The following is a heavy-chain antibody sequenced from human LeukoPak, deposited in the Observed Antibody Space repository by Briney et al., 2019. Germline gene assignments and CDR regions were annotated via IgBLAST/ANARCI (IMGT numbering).Heavy chain of an antibody. Sequence: SETLSLTCAVYGGSFSGYYWSWIRQPPGKGLDWIGEINHSGSTNYNPSLKSRVTISVDTSKNQFSLKLSSVTAADTAVYYCARVGDYDFWSGYFTPRPSNWFDPWGQGTLVTVSS. CDR1: GGSFSGYY. D-gene: IGHD3-3*01. J-gene: IGHJ5*02. CDR2: INHSGST. V-gene: IGHV4-34*01. CDR3: ARVGDYDFWSGYFTPRPSNWFDP.